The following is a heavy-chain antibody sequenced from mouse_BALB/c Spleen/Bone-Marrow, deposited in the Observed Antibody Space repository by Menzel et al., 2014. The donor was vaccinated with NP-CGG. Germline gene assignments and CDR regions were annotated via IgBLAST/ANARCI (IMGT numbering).Heavy chain of an antibody. CDR2: IRNKAYGYTT. J-gene: IGHJ2*01. CDR1: GFTFTDYY. Sequence: EVQLMESGGGLVQPGGSLRLSCATSGFTFTDYYMNWVRQPPGKALEWLGFIRNKAYGYTTEYSASVKGRFTISRDNSQGILYLQMNSLRAEDSATYYCARDMGGILFDSWGQGTTLTVSS. D-gene: IGHD4-1*01. V-gene: IGHV7-3*02. CDR3: ARDMGGILFDS.